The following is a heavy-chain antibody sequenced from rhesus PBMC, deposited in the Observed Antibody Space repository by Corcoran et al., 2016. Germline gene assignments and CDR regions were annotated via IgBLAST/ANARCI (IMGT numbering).Heavy chain of an antibody. V-gene: IGHV1-111*02. CDR2: VDPEDGEA. D-gene: IGHD1-44*02. CDR3: ARAQGGRGGLDS. J-gene: IGHJ6*01. Sequence: EVPLVQSGAEVKKPGASVKISSKASGSTFTDSYLPLGGQAPEKGLEWMGRVDPEDGEAIHAQKFQDRVTIPADTSTDTAYMELSSLVSEDTAVYYCARAQGGRGGLDSWGQGVVVTVSS. CDR1: GSTFTDSY.